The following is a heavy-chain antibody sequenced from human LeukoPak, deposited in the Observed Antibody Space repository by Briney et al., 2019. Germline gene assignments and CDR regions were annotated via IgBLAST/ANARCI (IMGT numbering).Heavy chain of an antibody. V-gene: IGHV4-39*07. D-gene: IGHD4-23*01. CDR1: GGSISSSSYY. J-gene: IGHJ1*01. CDR3: ARGPVGTDPDYGGNGGYFQH. Sequence: SETLSLTCTVSGGSISSSSYYWGWVRQPPGKGLEWIGEIYHSGNTNYNPSLKSRVTISVDKSKNQFSLKLSSVTAADTAVYYCARGPVGTDPDYGGNGGYFQHWGQGTLVTVSS. CDR2: IYHSGNT.